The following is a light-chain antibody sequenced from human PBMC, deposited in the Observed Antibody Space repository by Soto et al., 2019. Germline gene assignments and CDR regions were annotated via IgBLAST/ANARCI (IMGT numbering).Light chain of an antibody. CDR2: KAS. J-gene: IGKJ1*01. V-gene: IGKV1-5*03. CDR3: QHYNSYSEA. Sequence: DIQMAQSPSTVSGSLGDRVTIXXRASQTISSWLAWYQQKPGKAPKLXIYKASTLKSGVPSRFSGSGSGTEFTLTISSLRPDDFATYYCQHYNSYSEAFGQGTKVDIK. CDR1: QTISSW.